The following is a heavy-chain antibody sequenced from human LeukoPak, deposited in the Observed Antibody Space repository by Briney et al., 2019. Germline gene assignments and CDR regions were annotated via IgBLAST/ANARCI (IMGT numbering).Heavy chain of an antibody. CDR1: GGSISSSSYY. J-gene: IGHJ6*03. Sequence: PSETLSLTCTVSGGSISSSSYYWGWIRQPPGKGLEWIGSISYSGSTYYNPSLKSRVTISVDTSKNQFSLKVSSVTAADTAVYYCARVRVVIKFYYYHMDVWGKGTTVTASS. CDR2: ISYSGST. V-gene: IGHV4-39*07. CDR3: ARVRVVIKFYYYHMDV. D-gene: IGHD3-3*01.